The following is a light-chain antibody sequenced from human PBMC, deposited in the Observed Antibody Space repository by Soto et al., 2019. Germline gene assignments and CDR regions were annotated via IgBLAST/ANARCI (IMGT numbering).Light chain of an antibody. CDR2: RAS. V-gene: IGKV1-5*03. Sequence: DIQMTQSPPTLSASVGDRVTITCRASQGIGDWLAWYQQKPGKGPKLLIYRASNLENGVPSRFSGGGSGTEFSLTISNLQPGDFATYNCQQYSNYWTFGQGTKVEIK. J-gene: IGKJ1*01. CDR1: QGIGDW. CDR3: QQYSNYWT.